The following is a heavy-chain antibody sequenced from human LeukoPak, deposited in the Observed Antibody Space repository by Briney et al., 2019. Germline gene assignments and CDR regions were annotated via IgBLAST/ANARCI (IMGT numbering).Heavy chain of an antibody. V-gene: IGHV3-23*01. CDR1: GFTFSSYA. J-gene: IGHJ4*02. D-gene: IGHD3-3*01. CDR3: AKRGEYDFWSGYYTYFDY. Sequence: GGSLRLSCAASGFTFSSYAMSWVRQAPGKGLEWVSAISGSGGSTYYADSVKGRFTISRDNSKNTLYLQMNSLRAEDTAVYYCAKRGEYDFWSGYYTYFDYWGQGTLVTVSS. CDR2: ISGSGGST.